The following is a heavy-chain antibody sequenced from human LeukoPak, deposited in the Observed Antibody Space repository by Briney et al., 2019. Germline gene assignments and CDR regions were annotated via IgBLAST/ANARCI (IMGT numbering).Heavy chain of an antibody. V-gene: IGHV3-21*01. CDR1: GFTFSSYS. D-gene: IGHD4-17*01. J-gene: IGHJ6*02. CDR3: ARSPGGGDYANYYYYYGMDV. Sequence: GGSLRLSCAASGFTFSSYSMNWVRRAPGKGLEWVSSISSSSSYIYYADSVKGRFTISRDNAKNSLYLQMNSLRAEDTAVYYCARSPGGGDYANYYYYYGMDVWGQGTTVTVSS. CDR2: ISSSSSYI.